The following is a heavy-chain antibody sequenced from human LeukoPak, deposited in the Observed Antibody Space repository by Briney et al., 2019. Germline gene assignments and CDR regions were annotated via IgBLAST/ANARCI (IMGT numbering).Heavy chain of an antibody. CDR2: ISSSSSTI. D-gene: IGHD1-26*01. Sequence: GGSLRLSCAAPGFTLSSYGMQWVRQARGKGLEWVSYISSSSSTIYYADSVKGRFTMSRDNAKNSLYLQMNSLRDEDTAVYYCARDRVGATFIFFDYWGQGTLVTVSS. J-gene: IGHJ4*02. CDR1: GFTLSSYG. V-gene: IGHV3-48*02. CDR3: ARDRVGATFIFFDY.